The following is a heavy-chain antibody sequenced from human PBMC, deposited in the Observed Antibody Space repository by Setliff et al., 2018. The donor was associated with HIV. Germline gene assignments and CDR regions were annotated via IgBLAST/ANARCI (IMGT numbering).Heavy chain of an antibody. Sequence: SETLSLTCTVSGGSISSYYWSWIRQPPGKGLEWIGYIYTSGSTNYNPSLKSRVTISVDTSKNQFSLKLTSVTAADTAVYYCARFSVVVTAPGYWGRGTLVTVSS. D-gene: IGHD2-21*02. CDR2: IYTSGST. J-gene: IGHJ4*02. V-gene: IGHV4-4*09. CDR3: ARFSVVVTAPGY. CDR1: GGSISSYY.